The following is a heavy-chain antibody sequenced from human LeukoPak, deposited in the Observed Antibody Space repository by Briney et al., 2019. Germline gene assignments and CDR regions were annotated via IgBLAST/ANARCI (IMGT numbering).Heavy chain of an antibody. CDR3: ARHLPGFGELSAFYGTYV. CDR1: GFDFSAYA. J-gene: IGHJ6*02. D-gene: IGHD3-10*01. CDR2: LRAGAGR. V-gene: IGHV3-23*01. Sequence: GGSLRLSCAASGFDFSAYALAWVRLGPGPGKVWVSSLRAGAGRYSVGAGKGRFTISRDDSKKSVYLQMHSLRVEDTARYFCARHLPGFGELSAFYGTYVWGRGTTVTVSS.